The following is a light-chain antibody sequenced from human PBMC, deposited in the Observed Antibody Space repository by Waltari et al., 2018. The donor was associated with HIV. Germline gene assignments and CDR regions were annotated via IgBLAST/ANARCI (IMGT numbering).Light chain of an antibody. V-gene: IGKV1-5*03. Sequence: ETQMTQSPSSLSAFVGDRVTITCRASESIRRWFAWLQQRPGKAPKLLISQTSNLENGVPSRFSGSGSETEFTLTSSSLQPDDSATYCCQQYNRYSHFGGGTKVEIK. CDR1: ESIRRW. J-gene: IGKJ4*01. CDR3: QQYNRYSH. CDR2: QTS.